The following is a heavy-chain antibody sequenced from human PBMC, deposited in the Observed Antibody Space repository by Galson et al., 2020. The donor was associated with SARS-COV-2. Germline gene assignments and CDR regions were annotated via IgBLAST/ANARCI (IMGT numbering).Heavy chain of an antibody. CDR3: ARQSIAIELWLEGGDWFDS. Sequence: SETLSLTCIVSGGSVTTRSYFWGWIRQPPGKGLEWIGSSHYSGKVYYTPSLKRRVTISVDTSKNQFSLRLNSVTTADTAVYYCARQSIAIELWLEGGDWFDSWGKGTLVTVSS. V-gene: IGHV4-39*01. CDR2: SHYSGKV. CDR1: GGSVTTRSYF. J-gene: IGHJ5*01. D-gene: IGHD3-9*01.